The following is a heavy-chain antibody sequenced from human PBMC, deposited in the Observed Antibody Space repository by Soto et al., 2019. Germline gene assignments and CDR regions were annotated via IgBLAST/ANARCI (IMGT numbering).Heavy chain of an antibody. CDR1: GFTFDDYA. J-gene: IGHJ4*02. CDR2: ISWNSGSI. D-gene: IGHD6-13*01. CDR3: AKDHGSWYGGYFDY. V-gene: IGHV3-9*01. Sequence: GGSLRLSCAASGFTFDDYAMHWVRQAPGKGLEWVSGISWNSGSIGYADSVKGRFTISRDNAKNSLYLKMNSLRAEDTALYYCAKDHGSWYGGYFDYWGPGTMVAVYS.